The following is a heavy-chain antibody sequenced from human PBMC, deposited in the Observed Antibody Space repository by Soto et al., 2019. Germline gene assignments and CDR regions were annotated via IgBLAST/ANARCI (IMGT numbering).Heavy chain of an antibody. CDR2: IYYSGIT. J-gene: IGHJ4*02. CDR1: GASISSGDYY. Sequence: QVQLQESGPGLVKPSQTLSLTCTVSGASISSGDYYWTWIRQPPGKGLEWIGSIYYSGITYYNPSLKSRVTVSVDPSNNQFSRKLSSVTAADTAVYYCARASYDSSTYYLDYWGQGTLVTVSS. D-gene: IGHD3-22*01. CDR3: ARASYDSSTYYLDY. V-gene: IGHV4-30-4*01.